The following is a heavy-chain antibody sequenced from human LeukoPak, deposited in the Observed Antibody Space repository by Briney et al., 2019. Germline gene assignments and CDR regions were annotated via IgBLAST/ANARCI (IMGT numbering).Heavy chain of an antibody. CDR2: IYTSGST. Sequence: SETLSLTCTVSGGSISSYYWSWSRQPAGKGLEWIGRIYTSGSTNYNPSLKSRVPMSVDTSKNQFSLKLSSVTAADPAVYSCASEVGATPQGFYYYYMDVWGKGTTVTVSS. J-gene: IGHJ6*03. CDR3: ASEVGATPQGFYYYYMDV. V-gene: IGHV4-4*07. CDR1: GGSISSYY. D-gene: IGHD1-26*01.